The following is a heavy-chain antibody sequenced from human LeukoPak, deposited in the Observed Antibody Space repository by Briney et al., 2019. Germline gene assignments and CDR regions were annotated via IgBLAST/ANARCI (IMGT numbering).Heavy chain of an antibody. CDR1: GFTFDDYA. D-gene: IGHD6-19*01. CDR3: AKGMYSSGWYDYYYYGMDV. V-gene: IGHV3-9*01. CDR2: ISWNSGSI. Sequence: GGSLRLSCAASGFTFDDYAMHWVRQAPGKGLEWVSGISWNSGSIGYADSVKGRFTISRDNAKNSLYLQMNSQRAEDTALHYCAKGMYSSGWYDYYYYGMDVWGQGTTVTVSS. J-gene: IGHJ6*02.